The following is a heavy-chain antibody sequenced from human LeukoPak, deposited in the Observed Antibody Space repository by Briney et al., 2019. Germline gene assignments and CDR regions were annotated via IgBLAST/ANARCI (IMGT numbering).Heavy chain of an antibody. Sequence: PGGSLRLSCAASGFTFSSYSMNWVRQAPGKGLEWVSSISSSSSYIYYADSVKGRFTISRDNAKNSLYLQMNSLRAEDTAVYYCVMDTFSSSAGVDYWGQGTLVTVSS. CDR3: VMDTFSSSAGVDY. D-gene: IGHD6-13*01. CDR1: GFTFSSYS. CDR2: ISSSSSYI. J-gene: IGHJ4*02. V-gene: IGHV3-21*01.